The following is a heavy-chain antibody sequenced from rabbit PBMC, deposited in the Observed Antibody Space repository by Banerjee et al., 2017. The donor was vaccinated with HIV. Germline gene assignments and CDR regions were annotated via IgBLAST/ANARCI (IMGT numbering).Heavy chain of an antibody. CDR2: IYAGSSGST. V-gene: IGHV1S45*01. CDR1: GSDISSNA. Sequence: QEQLVESGGGLVQPEGSLTLTCKASGSDISSNAMCWVRQAPGKGLEWIACIYAGSSGSTYYASWAKGRFTISKTSSTTVTLQMTSLTAADTATYFCARDLGAGSSYSYYFNLWGPGTL. CDR3: ARDLGAGSSYSYYFNL. J-gene: IGHJ4*01. D-gene: IGHD8-1*01.